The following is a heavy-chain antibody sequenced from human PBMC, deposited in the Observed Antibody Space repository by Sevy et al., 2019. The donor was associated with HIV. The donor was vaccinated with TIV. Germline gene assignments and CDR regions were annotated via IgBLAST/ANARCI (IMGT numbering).Heavy chain of an antibody. CDR2: IYYSGST. D-gene: IGHD6-13*01. CDR3: ARVIAAANYYYYMDV. CDR1: GGSISSYY. V-gene: IGHV4-59*01. Sequence: SETLSLTCTVSGGSISSYYWSWIRQPPGKGLEWIGYIYYSGSTNYNPSLKSRVTIPVDTSKNQFSLKLSSVTAADTAVYYCARVIAAANYYYYMDVWGKGTTVTVSS. J-gene: IGHJ6*03.